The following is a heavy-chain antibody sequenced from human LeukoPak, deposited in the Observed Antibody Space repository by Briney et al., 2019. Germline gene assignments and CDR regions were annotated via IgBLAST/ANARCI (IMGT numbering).Heavy chain of an antibody. V-gene: IGHV4-31*03. D-gene: IGHD2-15*01. CDR1: GGSISSGSYY. CDR3: ARDTYCSGGSCYEGAFDY. CDR2: IYYSGST. Sequence: SETLSLTCTVSGGSISSGSYYWSWIRQHPGKGLEWIGYIYYSGSTYYNPSLKSRVTISLDTSKNQFSLKLTSVTAADTALYYCARDTYCSGGSCYEGAFDYWGRGTLVTVSS. J-gene: IGHJ4*02.